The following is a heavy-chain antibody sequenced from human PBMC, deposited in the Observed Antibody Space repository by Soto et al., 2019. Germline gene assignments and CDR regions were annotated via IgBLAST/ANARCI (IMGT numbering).Heavy chain of an antibody. D-gene: IGHD2-2*01. CDR2: IFPSDSDT. CDR1: GYRFTSYW. CDR3: ARRVSAHPFFDY. V-gene: IGHV5-51*03. J-gene: IGHJ4*02. Sequence: PGESLKISCRTSGYRFTSYWIAWVRQMPGKGLEWMGIIFPSDSDTRYSPSFQGQVTISADKSTNTAYLQWSGLKASDTAIYYCARRVSAHPFFDYWGQGTLVTVSS.